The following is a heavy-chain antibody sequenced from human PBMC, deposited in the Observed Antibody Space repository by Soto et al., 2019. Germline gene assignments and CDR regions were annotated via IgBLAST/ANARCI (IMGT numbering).Heavy chain of an antibody. J-gene: IGHJ4*02. CDR1: GYPFDSFD. CDR3: ERQPGGVATPGDDY. CDR2: MNPDSGDT. D-gene: IGHD2-15*01. V-gene: IGHV1-8*01. Sequence: QVQLVQSGAEVKKPGASVKVSCEASGYPFDSFDINWVRQAAGQGLEWMGWMNPDSGDTAVAQRYQDRNIRTRTTSTSTAYMELSRLTPDDSAVYFCERQPGGVATPGDDYWGQGTLVTVSS.